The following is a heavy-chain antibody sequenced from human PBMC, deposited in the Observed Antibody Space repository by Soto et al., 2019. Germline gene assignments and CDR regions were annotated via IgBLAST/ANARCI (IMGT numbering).Heavy chain of an antibody. J-gene: IGHJ5*02. CDR1: GGSINSGDYY. V-gene: IGHV4-30-4*01. CDR3: ARVGTVIGIVTNNWFDP. Sequence: SETLSLTCTVSGGSINSGDYYWTWIRQPPGKGLEWIGYIYYSGSTYYNTYYSPSLKSRATISEDTSKNQFSLKLSSVTAADTAVYYCARVGTVIGIVTNNWFDPWGHGTLVTVSS. CDR2: IYYSGST. D-gene: IGHD3-3*01.